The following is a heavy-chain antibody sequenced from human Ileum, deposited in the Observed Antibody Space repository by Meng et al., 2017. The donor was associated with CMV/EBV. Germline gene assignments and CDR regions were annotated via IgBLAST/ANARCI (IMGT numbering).Heavy chain of an antibody. CDR3: ARDQGYFADY. Sequence: SLYGSSIRSSSYNWSGIRQHPGKSLKWTGYIYQSGPAYYKPSLRSRATISVDTSKNQFSLRLTSVTAADTAVYYCARDQGYFADYWGQGTLVTVSS. V-gene: IGHV4-31*03. D-gene: IGHD2/OR15-2a*01. CDR2: IYQSGPA. J-gene: IGHJ4*02. CDR1: GSSIRSSSYN.